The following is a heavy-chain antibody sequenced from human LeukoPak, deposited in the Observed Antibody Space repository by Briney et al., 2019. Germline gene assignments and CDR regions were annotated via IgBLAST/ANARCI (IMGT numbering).Heavy chain of an antibody. D-gene: IGHD3-22*01. CDR3: ARHDKNPNSSGYYYYY. Sequence: PSETLSLTCTVSGVSISSYYWSWIRQPPGKGLEWIGYIYYSGSTNYNPSLKSRVTISVDTSKNQFSLKLSSVTAADTAVYYCARHDKNPNSSGYYYYYWGQGTLVTVSS. CDR2: IYYSGST. J-gene: IGHJ4*02. CDR1: GVSISSYY. V-gene: IGHV4-59*08.